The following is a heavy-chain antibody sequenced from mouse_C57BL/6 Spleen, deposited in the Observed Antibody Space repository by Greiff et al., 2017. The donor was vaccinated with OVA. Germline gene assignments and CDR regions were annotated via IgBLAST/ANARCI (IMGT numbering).Heavy chain of an antibody. CDR2: INPNNGGT. V-gene: IGHV1-26*01. CDR3: AREGITTPQRDYFDY. Sequence: VQLQQSGPELVKPGASVKISCKASGYTFTDYYMNWVKQSHGKSLEWIGDINPNNGGTSYNQKFKGKATLTVDKSSSTAYMELRSLTSEDSAVYYCAREGITTPQRDYFDYWGQGTTLTVSS. J-gene: IGHJ2*01. CDR1: GYTFTDYY. D-gene: IGHD1-1*01.